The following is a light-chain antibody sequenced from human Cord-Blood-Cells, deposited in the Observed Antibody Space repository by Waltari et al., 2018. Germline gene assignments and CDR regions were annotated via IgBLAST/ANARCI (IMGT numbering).Light chain of an antibody. V-gene: IGKV4-1*01. CDR3: QQYYSTPLT. CDR1: QSVLYSSNNKNY. Sequence: DIVMTQSPDSLAVSLGERATINRKSSQSVLYSSNNKNYLAWYQQKPGQPPKLLIYWASTRESGVPDRFSGSGSGTDFTLTISSLQAEDVAVYYCQQYYSTPLTFGGGTKVEFK. CDR2: WAS. J-gene: IGKJ4*01.